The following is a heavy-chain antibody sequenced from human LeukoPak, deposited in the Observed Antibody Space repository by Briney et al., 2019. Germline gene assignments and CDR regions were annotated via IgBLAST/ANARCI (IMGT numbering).Heavy chain of an antibody. CDR3: ARHIEATLRITIFGVAPFDY. V-gene: IGHV4-39*01. D-gene: IGHD3-3*01. CDR1: GGSISSGYY. CDR2: IYYSGST. J-gene: IGHJ4*02. Sequence: PSGTLSLTCAVSGGSISSGYYWGWIRQPPGKGLEWIGSIYYSGSTYYNPSLKSRVTISVDTSKNQFSLKLSSVTAADTAVYYCARHIEATLRITIFGVAPFDYWGQGTLVTVSS.